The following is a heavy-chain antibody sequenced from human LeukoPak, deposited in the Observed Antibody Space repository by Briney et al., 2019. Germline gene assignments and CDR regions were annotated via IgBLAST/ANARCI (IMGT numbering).Heavy chain of an antibody. V-gene: IGHV3-30*04. J-gene: IGHJ4*02. CDR3: ARTTYYYGSGFDY. Sequence: GGSLRLSCAASGFTFSSYAMHWVRQAPGKGLEWAAVISYDGSNKYYADSVKGRFTISRDNSKNTLYLQMNSLRAEDTAVYYCARTTYYYGSGFDYWGQGTLVTVSS. CDR1: GFTFSSYA. CDR2: ISYDGSNK. D-gene: IGHD3-10*01.